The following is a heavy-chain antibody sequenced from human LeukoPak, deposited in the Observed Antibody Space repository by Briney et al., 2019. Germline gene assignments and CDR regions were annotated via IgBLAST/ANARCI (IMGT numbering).Heavy chain of an antibody. V-gene: IGHV4-31*03. CDR2: LYSVGST. Sequence: SETLSLTCTVSGGSISSGGYYWSWIRQHPEKGLEWIGYLYSVGSTNYNPSLKSRVTISVDTSKNQVSLKMNSVTAADTAVYYCARSSFDYYYGMDVWGQGTTVTVSS. CDR1: GGSISSGGYY. J-gene: IGHJ6*02. CDR3: ARSSFDYYYGMDV.